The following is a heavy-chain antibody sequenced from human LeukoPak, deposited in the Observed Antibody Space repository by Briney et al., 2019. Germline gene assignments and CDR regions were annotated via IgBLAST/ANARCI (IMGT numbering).Heavy chain of an antibody. J-gene: IGHJ4*02. CDR1: GYTFTGYY. CDR2: INPNSGGT. CDR3: ARLGSGWIYFDY. Sequence: ASVKVSCKASGYTFTGYYMHWVRQAPGQGLEWMGRINPNSGGTNYAQKFQGRVTMTRDTSISTAYMELSRLRSDDTAVYYCARLGSGWIYFDYWDQGTLVTVSS. V-gene: IGHV1-2*06. D-gene: IGHD6-19*01.